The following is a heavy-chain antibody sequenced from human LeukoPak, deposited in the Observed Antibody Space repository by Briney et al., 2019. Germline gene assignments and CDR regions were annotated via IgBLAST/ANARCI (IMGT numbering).Heavy chain of an antibody. CDR1: GGSISSYY. J-gene: IGHJ3*02. Sequence: SETLSLTCTVSGGSISSYYWSWIRQPPGKGLEWIGYIYYSGSTNYNPSLKSRVTISVDTSKNQFSLKLSSVTAADTAVYYCAREWDHGAFDIWGQGTMVTVSS. CDR2: IYYSGST. CDR3: AREWDHGAFDI. D-gene: IGHD1-26*01. V-gene: IGHV4-59*01.